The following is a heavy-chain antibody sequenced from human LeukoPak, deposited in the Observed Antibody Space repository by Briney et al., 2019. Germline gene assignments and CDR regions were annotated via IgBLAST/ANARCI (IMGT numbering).Heavy chain of an antibody. CDR3: AKDSGRFGEPMEGYFDY. J-gene: IGHJ4*02. CDR1: GFTFDDYT. D-gene: IGHD3-10*01. V-gene: IGHV3-43*01. CDR2: ISWDGGST. Sequence: TGGSLRLSCAASGFTFDDYTMHWVRQAPGKGLEWVSLISWDGGSTYYADSVKGRFTISRDNSKNSLYLQMNSLRTEDTALYYCAKDSGRFGEPMEGYFDYWGQGTLVTVSS.